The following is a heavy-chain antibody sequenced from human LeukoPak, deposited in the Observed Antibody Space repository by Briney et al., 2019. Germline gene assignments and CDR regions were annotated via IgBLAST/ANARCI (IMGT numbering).Heavy chain of an antibody. CDR3: AREDRITMIVAPRRGAFDI. CDR2: INSDGIRT. D-gene: IGHD3-22*01. J-gene: IGHJ3*02. CDR1: GFTFNSFW. V-gene: IGHV3-74*01. Sequence: GGSLRLSCAASGFTFNSFWMYWVRQVPGKGLLWVARINSDGIRTSHADSVQGRFTISRDNANNTLYLQMNSLRVEDTAVYYCAREDRITMIVAPRRGAFDIWGQGTMVTVSS.